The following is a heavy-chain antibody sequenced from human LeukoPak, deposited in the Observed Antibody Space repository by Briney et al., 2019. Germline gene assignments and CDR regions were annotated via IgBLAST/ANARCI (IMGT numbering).Heavy chain of an antibody. Sequence: GASVKVSCKASGYTFTGYYMHWVRQAPGQGLEWMGWINPNSGGTNYAQKFQGRVTMTRDTSISTAYMELSRLRSDDTAVYYCARDRENIVVVPAAIGSPTYYMDVWGKGTTVTISS. V-gene: IGHV1-2*02. D-gene: IGHD2-2*01. CDR2: INPNSGGT. J-gene: IGHJ6*03. CDR3: ARDRENIVVVPAAIGSPTYYMDV. CDR1: GYTFTGYY.